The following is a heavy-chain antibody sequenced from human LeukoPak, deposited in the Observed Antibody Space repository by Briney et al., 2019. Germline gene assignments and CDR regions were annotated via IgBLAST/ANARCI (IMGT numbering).Heavy chain of an antibody. CDR2: INSDGRST. D-gene: IGHD3-10*01. Sequence: PGGYLRLSCAASGFTFSSNWIHWVRQAPGKGLVWVSRINSDGRSTTYVDSVKGRFNISRDNAKNTVYLQMNSLRAEDTAVYYCARDEYGSGESDPFDIWGQGTMVTV. V-gene: IGHV3-74*03. CDR1: GFTFSSNW. CDR3: ARDEYGSGESDPFDI. J-gene: IGHJ3*02.